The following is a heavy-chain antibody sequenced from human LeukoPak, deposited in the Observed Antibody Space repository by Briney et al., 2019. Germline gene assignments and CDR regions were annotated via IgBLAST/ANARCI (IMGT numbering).Heavy chain of an antibody. J-gene: IGHJ4*02. CDR1: GFTFSSYW. Sequence: GGSLRLSCPASGFTFSSYWMSWVRQAPGKGLEWVANIKQDGSAKYYVDSVRGRFTISRDNAKNSLYLQMNSLRAEDTAVYYCTREPYSGGTSFDYWGQGTLVTVSS. CDR3: TREPYSGGTSFDY. D-gene: IGHD2-15*01. CDR2: IKQDGSAK. V-gene: IGHV3-7*01.